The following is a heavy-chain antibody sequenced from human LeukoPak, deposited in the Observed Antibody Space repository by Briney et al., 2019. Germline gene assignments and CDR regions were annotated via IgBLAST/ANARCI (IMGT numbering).Heavy chain of an antibody. CDR2: INPNSGGT. CDR1: GYTFTAYY. D-gene: IGHD6-19*01. V-gene: IGHV1-2*02. J-gene: IGHJ4*02. Sequence: ASVKASCKASGYTFTAYYIYWVRQAPGQGLEWMGWINPNSGGTKYAQKFQDRVTMTRDTSISTAYMELSRLRSDDTAVYYCTRLLYSSGWYPSGYWGQGTLVSVSS. CDR3: TRLLYSSGWYPSGY.